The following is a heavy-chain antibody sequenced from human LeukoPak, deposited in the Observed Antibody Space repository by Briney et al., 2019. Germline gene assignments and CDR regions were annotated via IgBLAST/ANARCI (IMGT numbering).Heavy chain of an antibody. CDR3: ARASLQLDY. J-gene: IGHJ4*02. Sequence: DSVRGRFTISRDNAKNSLYLQMNSLRAEDTAVYYCARASLQLDYWGQGTLVTVSS. V-gene: IGHV3-7*03. D-gene: IGHD1-1*01.